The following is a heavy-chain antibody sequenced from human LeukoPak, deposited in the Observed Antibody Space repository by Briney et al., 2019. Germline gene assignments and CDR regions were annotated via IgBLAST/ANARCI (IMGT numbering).Heavy chain of an antibody. CDR3: ARRRITMVRGVIIAPHAFDI. D-gene: IGHD3-10*01. CDR2: INHSGST. Sequence: PSETLSPTCAVYGGSFSGYYWSWIRQPPGKGLEWIGEINHSGSTNYNPSLKSRVTISVDTSKNQFSLKLSSVTAADTAVYYCARRRITMVRGVIIAPHAFDIWGQGTMVTVSS. J-gene: IGHJ3*02. CDR1: GGSFSGYY. V-gene: IGHV4-34*01.